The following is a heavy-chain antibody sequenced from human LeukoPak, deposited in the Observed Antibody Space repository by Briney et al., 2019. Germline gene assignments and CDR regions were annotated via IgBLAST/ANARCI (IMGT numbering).Heavy chain of an antibody. CDR2: ISNDGKKK. CDR3: AKLGRPDYDNYYSYFDS. J-gene: IGHJ4*02. Sequence: GRSLRLSCAASGFSFSTYGMHWVRQAPGKGLEWVASISNDGKKKSYVDSVKGRFTISRDSSKNTLYLQMDSLRAEDTALYSCAKLGRPDYDNYYSYFDSWGQGTLVTVSS. D-gene: IGHD4-17*01. V-gene: IGHV3-30*18. CDR1: GFSFSTYG.